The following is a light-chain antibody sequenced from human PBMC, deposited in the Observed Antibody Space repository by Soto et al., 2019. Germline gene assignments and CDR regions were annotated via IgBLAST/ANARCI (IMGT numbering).Light chain of an antibody. J-gene: IGKJ5*01. Sequence: EIVLTQSPGPLSLSPGESATLLCRASHFVSSRSLAWYQQKPGQAPRLLIYGASTRATGIPDRFSGSGSGTDFTLTITPLEPEDFAVYFCQQYETSPITFCQGTRLDIK. CDR2: GAS. CDR1: HFVSSRS. CDR3: QQYETSPIT. V-gene: IGKV3-20*01.